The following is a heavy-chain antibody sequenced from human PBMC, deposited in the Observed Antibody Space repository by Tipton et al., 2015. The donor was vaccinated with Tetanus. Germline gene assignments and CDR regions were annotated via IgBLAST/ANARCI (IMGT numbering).Heavy chain of an antibody. D-gene: IGHD1-26*01. CDR2: ISSSSSYI. J-gene: IGHJ3*02. V-gene: IGHV3-21*01. Sequence: GSLRLSCAASGFTFSSYSMNWVRQAPGKGLEWVSSISSSSSYIYYADSVKGRFTISRDNAKNSLYLQMNSLRAEDTAVYYCARDLGDDAFDIWGQGTMVTVSS. CDR1: GFTFSSYS. CDR3: ARDLGDDAFDI.